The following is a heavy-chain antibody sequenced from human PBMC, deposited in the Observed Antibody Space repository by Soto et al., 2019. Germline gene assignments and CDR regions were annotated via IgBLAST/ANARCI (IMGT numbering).Heavy chain of an antibody. V-gene: IGHV3-30*03. J-gene: IGHJ4*02. D-gene: IGHD4-4*01. CDR1: GFPFTGNG. CDR3: ATRATVSSRLDY. CDR2: ISHDGGNK. Sequence: QVQLVESGGGVVQTGRSLRLSCAASGFPFTGNGMHWVRQAPGKGLEWVAIISHDGGNKHYADSVRGRFTISRDNSQNALYRQMTGLRAEDKGVYYCATRATVSSRLDYWGQGTLVTVSS.